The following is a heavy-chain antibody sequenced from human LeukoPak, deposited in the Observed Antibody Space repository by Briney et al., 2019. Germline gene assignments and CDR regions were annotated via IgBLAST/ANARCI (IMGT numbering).Heavy chain of an antibody. D-gene: IGHD3-3*01. J-gene: IGHJ4*02. V-gene: IGHV3-48*01. Sequence: GGSLRLSCAASGFTFSSYSMNWVRQAPGKGLEWVSYISSSSSTIYYADSVKGRFTISRDNAKNSLYLQMNSLRAEDTAVYYCARDYPSQYYDFWSGSFFGYWGQGTLVTVSS. CDR3: ARDYPSQYYDFWSGSFFGY. CDR1: GFTFSSYS. CDR2: ISSSSSTI.